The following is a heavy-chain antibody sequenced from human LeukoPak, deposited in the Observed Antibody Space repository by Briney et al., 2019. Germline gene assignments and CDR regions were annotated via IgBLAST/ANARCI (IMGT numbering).Heavy chain of an antibody. D-gene: IGHD3-10*01. J-gene: IGHJ4*02. Sequence: PGRSLRLSCAASGFTFSSYAMHWVRQAPGKGLEWVAVISYDGSNKYYADSVKGRFTISRDNSKNTLYLQMNSLRAEDTAVYYCARGFHFDYWGQGTLVTVSS. V-gene: IGHV3-30-3*01. CDR1: GFTFSSYA. CDR2: ISYDGSNK. CDR3: ARGFHFDY.